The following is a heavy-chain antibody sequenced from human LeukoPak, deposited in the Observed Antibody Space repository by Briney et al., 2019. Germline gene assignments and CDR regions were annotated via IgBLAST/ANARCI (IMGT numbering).Heavy chain of an antibody. CDR2: INPNSGGT. J-gene: IGHJ4*02. Sequence: ASVTVSFTASGYTFTVYYMHWVRQAPGQGREWMGWINPNSGGTNYAQKFQGRVTITRATSISTAYMELSRLRSDDTAVYYCARMTTVTTGDYWGQGTLVTVSS. CDR3: ARMTTVTTGDY. D-gene: IGHD4-17*01. V-gene: IGHV1-2*02. CDR1: GYTFTVYY.